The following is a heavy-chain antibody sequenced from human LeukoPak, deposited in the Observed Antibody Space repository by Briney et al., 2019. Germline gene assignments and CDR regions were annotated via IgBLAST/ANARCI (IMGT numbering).Heavy chain of an antibody. Sequence: KPSQTLSLTCTVSGGSISSGGYYWSWIRQPPGKGLEWIGYIYHSGSTYYNPSLKSRVTISVDRSKNQFSLKLSSVTAADTAVYYCARWNSYYYYMDVWGKGTTVTVSS. CDR3: ARWNSYYYYMDV. D-gene: IGHD5-24*01. J-gene: IGHJ6*03. CDR2: IYHSGST. V-gene: IGHV4-30-2*02. CDR1: GGSISSGGYY.